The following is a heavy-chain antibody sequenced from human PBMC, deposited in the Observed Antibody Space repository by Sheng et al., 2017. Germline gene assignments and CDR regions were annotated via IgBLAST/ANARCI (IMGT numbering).Heavy chain of an antibody. CDR2: IYYSGST. V-gene: IGHV4-39*01. Sequence: QLQLQESGPGLVKPSETLSLTCTVSGGSISSSSYYWGWIRQPPGKGLEWIGSIYYSGSTYYNPSLKSRVTISVDTSKNQFSLKLSSVTAADTAVYYCARRRRYYYDSSGYWASYFDYVGPGNPGHR. J-gene: IGHJ4*02. D-gene: IGHD3-22*01. CDR1: GGSISSSSYY. CDR3: ARRRRYYYDSSGYWASYFDY.